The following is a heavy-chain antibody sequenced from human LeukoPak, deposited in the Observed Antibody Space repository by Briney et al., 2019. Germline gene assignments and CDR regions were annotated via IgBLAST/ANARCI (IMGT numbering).Heavy chain of an antibody. V-gene: IGHV1-2*02. Sequence: GASVKVSCTASGYTFTGYSMHWVRQAPGQGLEWMGWSNTNSGGTKYAQKFQGRVTTTRDTSITPAYMELSRLRSDDTAVYYCARDSFRTFLVVAATNWFDPWREGTLVTVSS. CDR3: ARDSFRTFLVVAATNWFDP. D-gene: IGHD2-15*01. J-gene: IGHJ5*02. CDR1: GYTFTGYS. CDR2: SNTNSGGT.